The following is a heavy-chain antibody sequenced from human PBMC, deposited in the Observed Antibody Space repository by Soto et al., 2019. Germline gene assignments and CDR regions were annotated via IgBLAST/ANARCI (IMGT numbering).Heavy chain of an antibody. V-gene: IGHV4-34*01. CDR1: GGSFSGYY. CDR2: INHSGTT. D-gene: IGHD3-16*01. J-gene: IGHJ6*02. Sequence: LSLTCAVYGGSFSGYYWSWIRQPPGKGLEWIGEINHSGTTNYNPSLKSRVTISVDTSKNQFSLKLSSVTAADTAVYYCARGIYVGNSDYYYGMDVWGQGTTVTVS. CDR3: ARGIYVGNSDYYYGMDV.